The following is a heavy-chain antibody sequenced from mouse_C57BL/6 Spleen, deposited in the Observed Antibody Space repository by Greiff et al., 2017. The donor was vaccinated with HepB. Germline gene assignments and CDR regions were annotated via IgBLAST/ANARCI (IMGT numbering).Heavy chain of an antibody. V-gene: IGHV7-1*01. CDR3: ARDAGSGYGSSYVGYFDV. CDR1: GFTFSDFY. Sequence: EVMLVESGGGLVQSGRSLRLSCATSGFTFSDFYMEWVRQAPGKGLEWIAASRNKANDYTTEYSASVKGRFIVSRDTSQSILYLQMNALRAEDTAIYYCARDAGSGYGSSYVGYFDVWGTGTTVTVSS. CDR2: SRNKANDYTT. J-gene: IGHJ1*03. D-gene: IGHD1-1*01.